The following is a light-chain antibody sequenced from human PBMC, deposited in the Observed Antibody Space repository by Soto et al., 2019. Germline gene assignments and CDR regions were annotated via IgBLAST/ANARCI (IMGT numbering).Light chain of an antibody. CDR1: QDISNY. V-gene: IGKV1-33*01. CDR3: QQYDNLYPLT. J-gene: IGKJ4*01. Sequence: DIQMTQSPSSLSASVGDRVTITCQASQDISNYLNWYQQKAGKAPKLLIYDASNLETGVPSRLSGSGSGTDFTFTISSLQPEDIATYYCQQYDNLYPLTFGGGTKVEIK. CDR2: DAS.